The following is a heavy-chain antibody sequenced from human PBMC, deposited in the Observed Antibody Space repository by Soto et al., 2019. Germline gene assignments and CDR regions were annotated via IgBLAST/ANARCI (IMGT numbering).Heavy chain of an antibody. CDR3: ARGSGSAYY. D-gene: IGHD1-1*01. V-gene: IGHV6-1*01. CDR2: TYYRSKWYH. CDR1: GVSVSSNDTA. J-gene: IGHJ4*02. Sequence: VVLEQSGPGLVKPSQTLSVTCLISGVSVSSNDTAWNWIRHSPSRGLEGLGRTYYRSKWYHDYGSSVQSRTVINADTSKHEVSLVLGSVTPDDSALYYCARGSGSAYYWGQGTVVTVAS.